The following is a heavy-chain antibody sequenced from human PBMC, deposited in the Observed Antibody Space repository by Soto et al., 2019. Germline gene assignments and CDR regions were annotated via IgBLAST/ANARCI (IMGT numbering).Heavy chain of an antibody. Sequence: QLQLQESGPGLVKPSETLSLTCTVSGGSISRSSYYWGWIRQPPGTGLEWIGIIYYSGSTFDSPSLKSRVTISVDTSKSQFSLKLSSVTAADTAVYYWARHGNTNSLEVDYWGQGTLVTVSS. J-gene: IGHJ4*02. CDR1: GGSISRSSYY. CDR2: IYYSGST. V-gene: IGHV4-39*01. CDR3: ARHGNTNSLEVDY. D-gene: IGHD1-7*01.